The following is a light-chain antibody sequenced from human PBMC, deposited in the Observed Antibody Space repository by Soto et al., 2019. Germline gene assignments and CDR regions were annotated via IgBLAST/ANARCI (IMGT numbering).Light chain of an antibody. V-gene: IGLV2-14*01. J-gene: IGLJ2*01. CDR1: SSDVGGYNY. CDR3: SSYISSNTPVV. CDR2: DVS. Sequence: QSALTQPASVSGSPGQSITISCTGTSSDVGGYNYVSWYQQHPGKAPKLMIYDVSNRPSGVSNRFSGSKSGNTASLTISGLQAEDEADYYCSSYISSNTPVVFGGGTQLTVL.